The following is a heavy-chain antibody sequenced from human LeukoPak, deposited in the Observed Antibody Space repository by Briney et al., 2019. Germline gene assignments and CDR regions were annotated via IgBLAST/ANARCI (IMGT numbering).Heavy chain of an antibody. Sequence: SGGSLRLSCAASGFTFRSYRMSWVRQAPGKGLEWVANIKEDANEEYYVDSVRGRFIISRDNAKNTLFLQMYSLRADDTAVYYCARAGYCTSNSCYSPNFYYMDVWGKGTTVAVSS. CDR3: ARAGYCTSNSCYSPNFYYMDV. D-gene: IGHD2-2*01. CDR2: IKEDANEE. V-gene: IGHV3-7*01. J-gene: IGHJ6*03. CDR1: GFTFRSYR.